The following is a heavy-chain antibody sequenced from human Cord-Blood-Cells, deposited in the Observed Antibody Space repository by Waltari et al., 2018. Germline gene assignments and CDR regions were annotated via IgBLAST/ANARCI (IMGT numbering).Heavy chain of an antibody. CDR1: GGSFSGYY. CDR2: INHSGST. Sequence: QVQLQQWGAGLLKPSETLSLTCAVYGGSFSGYYWSWIRQPPGKGLEWIGEINHSGSTNYNPSLKGRVTISVDTCKKQFSLKLSSVTAADTAVYYCARRGLTTHIVVVTAIDYWGQGTLVTVSS. V-gene: IGHV4-34*01. D-gene: IGHD2-21*02. J-gene: IGHJ4*02. CDR3: ARRGLTTHIVVVTAIDY.